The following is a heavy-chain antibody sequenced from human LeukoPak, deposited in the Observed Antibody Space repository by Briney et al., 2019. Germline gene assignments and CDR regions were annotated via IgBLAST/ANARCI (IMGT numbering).Heavy chain of an antibody. Sequence: ASVKVSCKASGGTFSSYAISWVRQAPGQGLEWMGGIIPIFGTANYAQKFQGRVTITADKSTSTAYMELSSLRSEDTAVYYCARGGYISGGYYDSSGYYYRGDYWGQGTLVTVSS. CDR1: GGTFSSYA. CDR3: ARGGYISGGYYDSSGYYYRGDY. V-gene: IGHV1-69*06. CDR2: IIPIFGTA. J-gene: IGHJ4*02. D-gene: IGHD3-22*01.